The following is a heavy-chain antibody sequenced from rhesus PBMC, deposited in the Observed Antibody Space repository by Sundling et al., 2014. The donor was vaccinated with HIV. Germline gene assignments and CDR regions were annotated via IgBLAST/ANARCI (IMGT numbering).Heavy chain of an antibody. V-gene: IGHV4-80*01. J-gene: IGHJ4*01. CDR3: ARMNVWNYRLDS. D-gene: IGHD1-26*01. CDR2: INGNSGST. CDR1: GASISSYW. Sequence: QVQLQESGPGVVKPSETLSLTCTVSGASISSYWWSWIRQPPGKGLEWIGEINGNSGSTNYNPSLKSRVTISRDTSKNQFSLKLSSVTAADTAVYFCARMNVWNYRLDSWGQGVLVTVSS.